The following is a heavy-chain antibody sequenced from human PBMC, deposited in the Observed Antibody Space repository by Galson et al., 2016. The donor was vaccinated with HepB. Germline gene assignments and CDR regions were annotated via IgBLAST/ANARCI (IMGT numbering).Heavy chain of an antibody. J-gene: IGHJ4*02. Sequence: SLRLSCATSGFNFNPAWLSWVRQAPGKGLEWVARLQSFTSGGTTDYAAPVKGRFTISRDDSQSTVYLQMDRLKSEDTGLYYCTSDVAAVGVGEFDYWGQGVLVTVSS. CDR1: GFNFNPAW. V-gene: IGHV3-15*01. CDR3: TSDVAAVGVGEFDY. D-gene: IGHD3-10*01. CDR2: LQSFTSGGTT.